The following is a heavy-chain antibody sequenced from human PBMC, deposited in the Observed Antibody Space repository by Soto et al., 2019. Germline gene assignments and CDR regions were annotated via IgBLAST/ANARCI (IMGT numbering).Heavy chain of an antibody. CDR2: IYTSGST. CDR1: GGSISSYY. Sequence: VSGGSISSYYWSWIRQPAGKGLEWIGRIYTSGSTNYNPSLKSRVTMSVDTSKNQFSLKLSSVTAADTAVYYCAGQTGTRPYYYYYYGMDVWGQGXTVTVYS. J-gene: IGHJ6*02. V-gene: IGHV4-4*07. D-gene: IGHD1-1*01. CDR3: AGQTGTRPYYYYYYGMDV.